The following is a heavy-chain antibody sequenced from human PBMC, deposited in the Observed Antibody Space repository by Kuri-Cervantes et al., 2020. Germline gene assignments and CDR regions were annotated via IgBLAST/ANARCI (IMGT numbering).Heavy chain of an antibody. D-gene: IGHD6-19*01. J-gene: IGHJ4*02. CDR1: GFTFDDYA. CDR3: AKDGFSSGWSIFDY. CDR2: ISWNSGSI. V-gene: IGHV3-9*01. Sequence: GESLKISCAASGFTFDDYAMHWVRQAPGKGLEWVSGISWNSGSIGYADSVKGRFTISRDNAKNSPYLQMNSLRAEDTALYYCAKDGFSSGWSIFDYWGQGTLVTVSS.